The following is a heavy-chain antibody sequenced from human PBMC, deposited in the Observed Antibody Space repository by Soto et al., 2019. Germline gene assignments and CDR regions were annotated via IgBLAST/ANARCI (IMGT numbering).Heavy chain of an antibody. V-gene: IGHV3-23*01. CDR1: GLTFSRYA. Sequence: EVQLLEAGGGLVQPGGSLRLSCAASGLTFSRYAMRCVRQAPVKGLEWGSAISGSGGSTYYADSVKGRFTISKDHSKNTLYLQMNSLRAEDTAVYYCARRGSGSHYDYWGQGTLVTVSS. CDR3: ARRGSGSHYDY. CDR2: ISGSGGST. J-gene: IGHJ4*02. D-gene: IGHD1-26*01.